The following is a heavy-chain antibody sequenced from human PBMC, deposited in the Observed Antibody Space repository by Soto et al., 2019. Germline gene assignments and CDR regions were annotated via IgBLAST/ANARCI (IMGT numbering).Heavy chain of an antibody. CDR3: ARRRIAVADAFDI. CDR2: IIPILGIA. Sequence: QVQLVQSGAEVKKPGSSVKVSCKASGGTFSSYTISWVRQAPGQGLEWMGRIIPILGIANYAQKFQGRVTITADKSTSTSYMELSSLRSEDTAVYYCARRRIAVADAFDIWGQGTMVTVSS. V-gene: IGHV1-69*02. D-gene: IGHD6-19*01. CDR1: GGTFSSYT. J-gene: IGHJ3*02.